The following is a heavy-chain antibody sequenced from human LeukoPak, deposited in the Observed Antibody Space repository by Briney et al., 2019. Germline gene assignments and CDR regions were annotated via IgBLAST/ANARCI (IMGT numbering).Heavy chain of an antibody. CDR2: IYPGDSDT. V-gene: IGHV5-51*01. D-gene: IGHD2-2*01. CDR1: GYSISADW. J-gene: IGHJ4*02. Sequence: GESLKISCKVPGYSISADWIGWVRQMPGKALEWMGIIYPGDSDTRYSPSFQGQVSISADKSISTAYLQWSSLKASDTAMYYCARGLSRVSAMYSDYWGQRTLVTVSS. CDR3: ARGLSRVSAMYSDY.